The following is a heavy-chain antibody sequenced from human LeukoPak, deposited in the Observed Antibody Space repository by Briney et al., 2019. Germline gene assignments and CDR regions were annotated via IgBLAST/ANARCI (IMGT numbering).Heavy chain of an antibody. CDR3: AKDWDYYDSSGYSSLFDY. Sequence: PGGSLRLSCAASGFTFSSYAMSWARQAPGKGLEWVSAISGSGGSTYYADSVKGRFTISRDNSKNTLDLQMHSLRAEDTALYYCAKDWDYYDSSGYSSLFDYWGQGTLVTVSS. CDR1: GFTFSSYA. J-gene: IGHJ4*02. D-gene: IGHD3-22*01. V-gene: IGHV3-23*01. CDR2: ISGSGGST.